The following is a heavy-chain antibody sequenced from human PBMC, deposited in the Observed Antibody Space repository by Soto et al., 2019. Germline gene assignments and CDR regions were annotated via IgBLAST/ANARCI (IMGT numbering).Heavy chain of an antibody. D-gene: IGHD2-15*01. CDR2: EKEDGSDK. Sequence: EVQLVESGGGLVQPGGSLRLSCAASGFTFSSNWMSWVRQAPGKGLEWVANEKEDGSDKYYVDSVKGRFTISRGNAKSSLYLQMNSLRAEDTAVYYCARGGGSFDHWGQGTLVTVSS. J-gene: IGHJ4*02. CDR3: ARGGGSFDH. CDR1: GFTFSSNW. V-gene: IGHV3-7*05.